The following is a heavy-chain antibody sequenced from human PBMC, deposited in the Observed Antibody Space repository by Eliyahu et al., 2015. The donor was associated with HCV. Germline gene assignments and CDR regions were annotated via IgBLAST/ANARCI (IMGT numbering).Heavy chain of an antibody. Sequence: QVQLQESGPGLVKPSETLSLTCTVSGYSIRNPYYWGWIRQPPGEGLEWVGSVYPGWEPHHHPSLKSRVTLSIDTSKNQFSLKLSSVTAADTAVYYCARRRGYGDYEVGAFDIWGRGTKVTVSS. V-gene: IGHV4-38-2*02. CDR2: VYPGWEP. CDR1: GYSIRNPYY. CDR3: ARRRGYGDYEVGAFDI. J-gene: IGHJ3*02. D-gene: IGHD4-17*01.